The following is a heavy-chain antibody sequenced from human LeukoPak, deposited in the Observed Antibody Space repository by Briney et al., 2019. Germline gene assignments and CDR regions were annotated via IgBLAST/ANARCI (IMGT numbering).Heavy chain of an antibody. V-gene: IGHV3-15*01. CDR3: ATDNGGSSGWGHGYNYAMDV. CDR1: RFTPRSNY. J-gene: IGHJ6*02. CDR2: IKNKSDGWPT. Sequence: PGGALRLSCASSRFTPRSNYMSGLRQAAAKEVEWVGRIKNKSDGWPTDYAPPVEGSFTLSRDDSKNTLYVQMNSLITGDTAVYYCATDNGGSSGWGHGYNYAMDVSGQGATVTVS. D-gene: IGHD5-12*01.